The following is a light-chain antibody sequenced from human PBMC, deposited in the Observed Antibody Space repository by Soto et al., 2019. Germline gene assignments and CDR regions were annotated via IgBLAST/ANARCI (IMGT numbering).Light chain of an antibody. CDR3: QQSMNWPPLP. J-gene: IGKJ3*01. CDR2: GAS. V-gene: IGKV3-15*01. Sequence: EIVMTQSPATLSVSPGERVTLSCRASESISRNLAWYQQKPGQAPRLLIYGASSRDTGVPARFSGGGSGTEFTLTISSLQSEDSAVYFCQQSMNWPPLPFGPGTNVDV. CDR1: ESISRN.